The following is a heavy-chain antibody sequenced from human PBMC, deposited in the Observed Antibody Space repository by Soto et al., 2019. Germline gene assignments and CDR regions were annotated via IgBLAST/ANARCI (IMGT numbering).Heavy chain of an antibody. CDR1: GFTFSSYG. D-gene: IGHD5-18*01. CDR3: ARDPDTAMVTDY. J-gene: IGHJ4*02. Sequence: GGSLRLSCAASGFTFSSYGMHWVRQAPGKGLEWVAVIWYDGSNKYYADSVKGRFTISRDNSKNTLYLQMNSPRAEDTAVYYCARDPDTAMVTDYWGQGTLVTVSS. CDR2: IWYDGSNK. V-gene: IGHV3-33*01.